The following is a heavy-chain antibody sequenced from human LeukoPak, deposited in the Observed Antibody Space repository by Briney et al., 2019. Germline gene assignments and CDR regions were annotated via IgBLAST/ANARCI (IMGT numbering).Heavy chain of an antibody. CDR2: ISAYNGNS. CDR3: ARVHSYCSSTSCLDY. Sequence: ASVKVSCKASGYTFTSYGISWVRQAPGQGLEWMGWISAYNGNSNYAQKFQGRVTMTTDTSTSTGYMELRSLRSDDTAVYYCARVHSYCSSTSCLDYWGQXTLVTVSS. CDR1: GYTFTSYG. D-gene: IGHD2-2*01. V-gene: IGHV1-18*01. J-gene: IGHJ4*02.